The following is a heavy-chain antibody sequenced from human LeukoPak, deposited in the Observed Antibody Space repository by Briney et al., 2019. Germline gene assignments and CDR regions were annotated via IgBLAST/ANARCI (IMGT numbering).Heavy chain of an antibody. CDR2: ISAYNGNT. CDR1: GYTFTSYG. D-gene: IGHD5-18*01. J-gene: IGHJ4*02. V-gene: IGHV1-18*01. Sequence: LRASVKVSCKASGYTFTSYGISWVRQAPGQGLEWMGWISAYNGNTNYAQKLQGRVTMTTDTSTSTAYMELRSLRSDDTAVYYCARDRPGYSYGGIFDYWGQGTLVTVSS. CDR3: ARDRPGYSYGGIFDY.